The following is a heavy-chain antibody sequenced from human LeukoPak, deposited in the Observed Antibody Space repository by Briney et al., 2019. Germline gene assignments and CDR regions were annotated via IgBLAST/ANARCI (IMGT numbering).Heavy chain of an antibody. Sequence: GGSLRLSCAASGFTFSSYNMNWVRQAPGKGLEWVSYMSSSTSATYYAASVKGRFGISRDNSKNTVDLQMNSLRAEDTAVYYCARDLREHGVFDIWGQGTMVTVSS. CDR1: GFTFSSYN. CDR2: MSSSTSAT. V-gene: IGHV3-48*01. CDR3: ARDLREHGVFDI. D-gene: IGHD1-26*01. J-gene: IGHJ3*02.